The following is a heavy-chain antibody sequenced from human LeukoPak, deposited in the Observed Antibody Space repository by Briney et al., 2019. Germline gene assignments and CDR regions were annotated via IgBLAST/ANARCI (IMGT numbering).Heavy chain of an antibody. CDR3: ASEGDY. J-gene: IGHJ4*02. CDR2: ISYDGSNK. V-gene: IGHV3-30*04. Sequence: GGSLRLSCAASGFTFSTYAMHWVRQAPGKGLKWVAVISYDGSNKSYADSVRGRFTISRDNSKNTLYLQMNSLRAEDTAVYYCASEGDYWGQGTLVTVSS. CDR1: GFTFSTYA.